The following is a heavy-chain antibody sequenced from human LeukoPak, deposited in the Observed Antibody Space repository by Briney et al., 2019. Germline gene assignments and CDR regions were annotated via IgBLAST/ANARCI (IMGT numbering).Heavy chain of an antibody. CDR2: ISSSSSYI. J-gene: IGHJ1*01. D-gene: IGHD6-13*01. CDR1: GFTFSSYA. V-gene: IGHV3-21*01. Sequence: GGSLRLSCAASGFTFSSYAMSWVRQAPGKGLEWVSSISSSSSYIYYADSVKGRFTISRDNAKNSLYLQMNSLRAEDTAVYYCARDPEGHSSSWYEVYFQHWGQGTLVTVSS. CDR3: ARDPEGHSSSWYEVYFQH.